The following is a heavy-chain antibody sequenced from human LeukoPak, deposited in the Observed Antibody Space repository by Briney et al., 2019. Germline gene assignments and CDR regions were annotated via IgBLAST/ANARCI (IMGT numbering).Heavy chain of an antibody. D-gene: IGHD3-10*01. CDR2: INPGNGDT. CDR3: ARSAGSGSSNWFDP. CDR1: GYTFTGYA. J-gene: IGHJ5*02. V-gene: IGHV1-3*01. Sequence: ASVTVSCKASGYTFTGYALHWVRQAPGHRLKWMGWINPGNGDTKYSQKFQGRVTITRDTSATTAYMELSSLRSEDTTMYYCARSAGSGSSNWFDPWGQGTLATVSS.